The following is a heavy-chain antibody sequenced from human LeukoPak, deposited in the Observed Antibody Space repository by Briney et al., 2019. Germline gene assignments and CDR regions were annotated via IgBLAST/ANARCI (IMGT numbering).Heavy chain of an antibody. V-gene: IGHV3-74*01. CDR2: INSDGSST. Sequence: PGGSLRLSCAASGFTFSSYWMHWVRQAPGKGLVWVSRINSDGSSTSYADSVKGRFTISRDNAKNTLYLQMNSLRAEDTAVYYCARVRSGWGVVHNDAFDIWGQGTMVTVSS. CDR3: ARVRSGWGVVHNDAFDI. CDR1: GFTFSSYW. J-gene: IGHJ3*02. D-gene: IGHD3-10*01.